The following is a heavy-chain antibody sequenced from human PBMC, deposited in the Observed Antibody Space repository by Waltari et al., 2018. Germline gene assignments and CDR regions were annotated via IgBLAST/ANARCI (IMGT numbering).Heavy chain of an antibody. V-gene: IGHV3-30*02. Sequence: QVQLVESGGGVVQPGGSLRLSCAASGFTFSSYGMHWVRQAPGKGLEWVAFIRDDGSNKYYADSVKGRFTISRDNSKNTLYLQMNSLRAEDTAVYYCAKAPGDYWGQGTLVTVSS. CDR3: AKAPGDY. J-gene: IGHJ4*02. CDR2: IRDDGSNK. CDR1: GFTFSSYG.